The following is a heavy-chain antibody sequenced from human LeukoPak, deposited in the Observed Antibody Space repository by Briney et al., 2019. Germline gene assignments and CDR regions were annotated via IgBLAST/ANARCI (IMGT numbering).Heavy chain of an antibody. V-gene: IGHV4-34*01. CDR2: INHSGST. Sequence: SETLSLTCAVYGGSFSGYYWSWIRHPPGKGLEWIGEINHSGSTNCNPSLKSRATISVDTSKNQFSLKLNSVTAADTAIYYCARGLVAGYCTVWGQGTTVTVSS. J-gene: IGHJ6*02. CDR3: ARGLVAGYCTV. D-gene: IGHD2-8*01. CDR1: GGSFSGYY.